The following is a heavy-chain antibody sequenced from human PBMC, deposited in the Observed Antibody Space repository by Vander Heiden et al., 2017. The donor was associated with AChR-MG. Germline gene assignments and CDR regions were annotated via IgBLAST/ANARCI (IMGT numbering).Heavy chain of an antibody. CDR2: IYWNDDK. CDR1: GFSLSTSGVG. D-gene: IGHD3-3*01. J-gene: IGHJ6*03. V-gene: IGHV2-5*01. Sequence: QTTLKESGPTLVKPTQTLTLTSTFSGFSLSTSGVGVGWSRQPPGKALEWLALIYWNDDKRYSPSLKSRLTITKDTSKNQVVLTMTNMDPVDTATYYCAHGKNYDFWRGYGTYSYYYYMDVWGKGTTVTVSS. CDR3: AHGKNYDFWRGYGTYSYYYYMDV.